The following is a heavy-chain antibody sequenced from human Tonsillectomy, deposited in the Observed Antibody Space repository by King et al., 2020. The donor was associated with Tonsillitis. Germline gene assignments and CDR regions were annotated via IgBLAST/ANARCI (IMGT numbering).Heavy chain of an antibody. CDR3: ATQGVDY. V-gene: IGHV3-33*05. CDR2: ISYDETNK. Sequence: HVQLVESGGGVVQPGRSLRLSCAASGFTFSSYGMHWVRQAPGKGLEWVAFISYDETNKYYADSVRGRFTISRDNSKNTLYLQMNSVRAEDTAVYYCATQGVDYWGQGTLVTVSS. CDR1: GFTFSSYG. J-gene: IGHJ4*02.